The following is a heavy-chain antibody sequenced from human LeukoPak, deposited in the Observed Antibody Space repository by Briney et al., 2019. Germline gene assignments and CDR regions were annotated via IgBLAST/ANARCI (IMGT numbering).Heavy chain of an antibody. D-gene: IGHD2-15*01. J-gene: IGHJ6*03. CDR1: GGSISSSSYY. CDR2: IYYSGST. V-gene: IGHV4-39*01. Sequence: SETLSLTCTVSGGSISSSSYYWGWIRQPPGNGLEWIGSIYYSGSTYSNPSLQSRVTISVYTSKNQFSLKLNSVTAADTAVYYCASFYCSGGSCYQYYSYYYMDVWGKGTTVTISS. CDR3: ASFYCSGGSCYQYYSYYYMDV.